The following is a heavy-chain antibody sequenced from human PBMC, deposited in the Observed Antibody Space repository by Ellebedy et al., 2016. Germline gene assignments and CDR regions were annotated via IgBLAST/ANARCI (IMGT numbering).Heavy chain of an antibody. Sequence: GGSLRLSCAASGFTFSNAWMNWVRQAPGKGLEWVGRIKSKTDGGAADYAAPVKGRFTISRDDSKYTLYLQMNSLKTEDTAVYFCTTVYRYNYDSVWGQGTLVTVSS. V-gene: IGHV3-15*01. D-gene: IGHD5-18*01. CDR1: GFTFSNAW. CDR3: TTVYRYNYDSV. J-gene: IGHJ4*02. CDR2: IKSKTDGGAA.